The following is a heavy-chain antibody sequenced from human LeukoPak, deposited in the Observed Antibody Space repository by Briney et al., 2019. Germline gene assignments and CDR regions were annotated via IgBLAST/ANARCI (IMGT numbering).Heavy chain of an antibody. CDR2: ISAYNGNT. V-gene: IGHV1-18*04. Sequence: ASVKVSCKASGYTFTSYGISWVRQAPGQGLEWMEWISAYNGNTNYAQKLQGRVTMTTDTSTSTAYMELRSLRSDDTAVYYCARDSMVRGVYYYYGMDVWGKGTTVTVSS. J-gene: IGHJ6*04. CDR1: GYTFTSYG. D-gene: IGHD3-10*01. CDR3: ARDSMVRGVYYYYGMDV.